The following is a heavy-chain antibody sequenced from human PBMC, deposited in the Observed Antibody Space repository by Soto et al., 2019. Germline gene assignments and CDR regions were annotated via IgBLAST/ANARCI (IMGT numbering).Heavy chain of an antibody. CDR1: GYTFTSYG. J-gene: IGHJ4*02. CDR3: ARGGQNGYYDSRAMVDY. V-gene: IGHV1-18*01. CDR2: ISAYNGNT. Sequence: QVELVQSGAEVKKPGASVKVSCKASGYTFTSYGISWVRQAPGQGLEWMGWISAYNGNTNYAQKLQGRVTMTTDTYTSTAYMELRSLRSDDTAVYYCARGGQNGYYDSRAMVDYWGQGTLVTVSS. D-gene: IGHD3-22*01.